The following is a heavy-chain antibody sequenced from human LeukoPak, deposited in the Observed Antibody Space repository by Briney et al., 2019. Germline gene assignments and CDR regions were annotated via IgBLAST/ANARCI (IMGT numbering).Heavy chain of an antibody. V-gene: IGHV4-34*01. D-gene: IGHD6-25*01. CDR2: IHHGGSP. Sequence: SETLSLTCAVYGGSFSVYYWSWIRQPPGKGLEWIGEIHHGGSPSYNPSLKSRVTISLDTSKNQLSLKLSSVTAADTAVHYCARGVAAAGRWGQGTLVTVSS. CDR3: ARGVAAAGR. J-gene: IGHJ4*02. CDR1: GGSFSVYY.